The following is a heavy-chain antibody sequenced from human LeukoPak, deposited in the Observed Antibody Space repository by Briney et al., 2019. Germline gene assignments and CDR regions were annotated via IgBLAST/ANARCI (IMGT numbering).Heavy chain of an antibody. J-gene: IGHJ4*02. CDR1: GASIRSYY. Sequence: SETLSLTCTVSGASIRSYYWSWIRRPAGKGLEWIGRIYSSGSTNYNPSLKGRISMSVDMSKNQFSLKLTSVTAADTAVYYCARGYSSGWQDYWGQGTLVTVSS. D-gene: IGHD6-19*01. CDR3: ARGYSSGWQDY. V-gene: IGHV4-4*07. CDR2: IYSSGST.